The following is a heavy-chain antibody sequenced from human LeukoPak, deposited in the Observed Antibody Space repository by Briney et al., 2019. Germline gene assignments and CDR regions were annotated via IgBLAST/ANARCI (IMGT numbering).Heavy chain of an antibody. D-gene: IGHD3-10*01. Sequence: PGGSLRLSCAASGFTFSTYALNWVRQAPGKGLEWVSAISGSGGSTYYADSVKGRFTISRDNSKNTLYLQMNSLRAEDTAVYYCAKRAENYGSGSYYQGLLLWGQGTLVTVSS. V-gene: IGHV3-23*01. CDR2: ISGSGGST. J-gene: IGHJ4*02. CDR3: AKRAENYGSGSYYQGLLL. CDR1: GFTFSTYA.